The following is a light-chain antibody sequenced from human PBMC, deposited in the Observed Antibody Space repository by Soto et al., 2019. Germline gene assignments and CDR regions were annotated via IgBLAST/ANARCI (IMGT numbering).Light chain of an antibody. Sequence: EIVMTQSPATLSVSPGERATLSCRASQSVSSNLAWYQQKPGQAPRLLIYGASTRATGIPARFSGSGSGTDFTLTIRSLQSEDFAVYYCQQYNNWPPWTFGQGTTVDIK. J-gene: IGKJ1*01. CDR3: QQYNNWPPWT. V-gene: IGKV3-15*01. CDR1: QSVSSN. CDR2: GAS.